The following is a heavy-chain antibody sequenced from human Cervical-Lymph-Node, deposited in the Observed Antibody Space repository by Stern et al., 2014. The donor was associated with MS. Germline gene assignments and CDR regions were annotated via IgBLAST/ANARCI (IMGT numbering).Heavy chain of an antibody. Sequence: QITLKESGPVLAKPTETLTLTCNVSGFSLSNARMGVSWIRQPPGKALEWLAHIFSNDEKSYSTSLKSRLTISKDTSKSQVVLTMTNMDPVDTATYYCARSGDYGTPFDYWGQGTLVTVSS. D-gene: IGHD4-17*01. J-gene: IGHJ4*02. CDR3: ARSGDYGTPFDY. CDR2: IFSNDEK. V-gene: IGHV2-26*01. CDR1: GFSLSNARMG.